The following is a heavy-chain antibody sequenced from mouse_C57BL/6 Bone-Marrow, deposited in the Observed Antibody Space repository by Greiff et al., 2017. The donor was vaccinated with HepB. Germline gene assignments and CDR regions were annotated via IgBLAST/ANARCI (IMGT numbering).Heavy chain of an antibody. Sequence: VQLKESGAELVKPGASVKIPCKASGYTFTDYNMHWVKQSHGKSLEWIGDINPNNGGTIYNQKFKGKATLTVDKSSSTAYMELRSLTSEDTAVYYCARRGGCYYGFACWGQGTLVTVSA. V-gene: IGHV1-18*01. CDR3: ARRGGCYYGFAC. J-gene: IGHJ3*01. CDR1: GYTFTDYN. D-gene: IGHD1-1*01. CDR2: INPNNGGT.